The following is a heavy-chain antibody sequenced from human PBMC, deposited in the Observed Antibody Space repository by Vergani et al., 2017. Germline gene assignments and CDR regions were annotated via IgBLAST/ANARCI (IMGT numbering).Heavy chain of an antibody. Sequence: VQLVESGGGVVQPGRSLRLSCAASGFTFSSYWMSWVRQAPGKGLEWVANIKQDGSEKYYVDSVKGRFTISRDNAKNSLYLQMNSLRAEDTAVYYCAREDYYDSSGLDYWGQGTLVTVSS. CDR2: IKQDGSEK. D-gene: IGHD3-22*01. CDR1: GFTFSSYW. CDR3: AREDYYDSSGLDY. V-gene: IGHV3-7*01. J-gene: IGHJ4*02.